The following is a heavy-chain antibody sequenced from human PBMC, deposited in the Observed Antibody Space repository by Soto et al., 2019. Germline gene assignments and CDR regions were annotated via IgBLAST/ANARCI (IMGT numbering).Heavy chain of an antibody. V-gene: IGHV3-21*01. Sequence: GGSLRLSCAASGFTFSSYSMNWVRQAPGKGLEWVSSISSSSSYIYYADSVKGRFTISRDNAKNSLYLQMNSLRAEDTAVYYCAKLGYCSGGSCYSSHPNNYYYYMDVWGKGTTVTVSS. J-gene: IGHJ6*03. CDR1: GFTFSSYS. CDR3: AKLGYCSGGSCYSSHPNNYYYYMDV. D-gene: IGHD2-15*01. CDR2: ISSSSSYI.